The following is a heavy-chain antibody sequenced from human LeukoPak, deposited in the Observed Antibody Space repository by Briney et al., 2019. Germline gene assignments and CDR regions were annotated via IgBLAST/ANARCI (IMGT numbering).Heavy chain of an antibody. J-gene: IGHJ1*01. D-gene: IGHD2-2*01. CDR3: ARGSEQLKVKYFQH. CDR2: IYHSGST. V-gene: IGHV4-38-2*02. Sequence: KPSETLSLTCTVSGYSISSGYYWGWIRQPPGKGLEWIGSIYHSGSTYYNPSLKSRVTISVDTSKNQFSLKLSSVTAADTAVYYCARGSEQLKVKYFQHWGQGTLVTVSS. CDR1: GYSISSGYY.